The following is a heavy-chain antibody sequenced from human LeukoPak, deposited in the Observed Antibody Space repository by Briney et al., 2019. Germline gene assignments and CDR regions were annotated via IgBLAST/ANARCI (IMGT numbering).Heavy chain of an antibody. CDR1: GFTLSSYA. CDR2: ISYDGSNK. V-gene: IGHV3-30-3*01. CDR3: ARDSAAAGISGWDY. D-gene: IGHD6-13*01. J-gene: IGHJ4*02. Sequence: PGRSLRLSCAASGFTLSSYAMHWVHQAPGKGLEWVAVISYDGSNKYYADSVKGRFTISRDNSKNTLYLQMNSLRAEDTAVYYCARDSAAAGISGWDYWGQGTLVTVSS.